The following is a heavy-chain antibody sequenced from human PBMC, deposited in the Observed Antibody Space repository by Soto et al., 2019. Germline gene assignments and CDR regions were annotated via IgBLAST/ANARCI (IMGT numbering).Heavy chain of an antibody. Sequence: QLQLQESGSGLVKPSQTLSLTCAVSGGSISSGGYSWSWIRQPPGKGLEWIGYIYHSGSTYYNPSLKNRVTISVDRSKNQFSLKLSSVTAADTSVYYCARALYYYDSSGYYFDYWGQGTLVTVSS. D-gene: IGHD3-22*01. CDR1: GGSISSGGYS. J-gene: IGHJ4*02. CDR3: ARALYYYDSSGYYFDY. CDR2: IYHSGST. V-gene: IGHV4-30-2*01.